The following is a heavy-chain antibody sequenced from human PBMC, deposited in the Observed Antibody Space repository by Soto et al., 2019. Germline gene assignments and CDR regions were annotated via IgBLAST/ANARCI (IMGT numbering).Heavy chain of an antibody. Sequence: GASVKVSCNASVFTFSNYGRNWVRQAPGQGLEWMGWVSANNGHTNYAQNLQGRVSMTTDTSTSTAYMELRGLTFDDTAVYYCARDIESVTAKHFFYYYAMDVWGQGTTVTVS. CDR1: VFTFSNYG. V-gene: IGHV1-18*01. D-gene: IGHD2-8*01. CDR2: VSANNGHT. J-gene: IGHJ6*02. CDR3: ARDIESVTAKHFFYYYAMDV.